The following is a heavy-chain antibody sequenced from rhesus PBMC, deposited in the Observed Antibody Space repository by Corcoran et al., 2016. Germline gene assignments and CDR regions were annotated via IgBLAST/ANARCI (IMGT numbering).Heavy chain of an antibody. CDR3: ARQSVDTAGTTNFDF. Sequence: QVQLQESGPGLVKPSETLSLTCVVSGYSIRSNNWWSWIRQIPGKAMEWIGNIGSNSGDPYYNPSRPRRVTISKDPSKNQLSLKLTAMTAADPAIYYCARQSVDTAGTTNFDFWGQGVLVTVSS. CDR2: IGSNSGDP. J-gene: IGHJ4*01. D-gene: IGHD1-14*01. CDR1: GYSIRSNNW. V-gene: IGHV4-65*02.